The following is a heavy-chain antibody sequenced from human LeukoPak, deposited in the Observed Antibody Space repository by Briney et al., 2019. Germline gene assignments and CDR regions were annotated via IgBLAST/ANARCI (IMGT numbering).Heavy chain of an antibody. J-gene: IGHJ3*02. CDR2: IIPIFGTA. D-gene: IGHD3-10*01. Sequence: SVKVSCKASGGTFSSYAISWVRQAPGQGLEWMGGIIPIFGTANYAQKFQGRVTITADESTSTAYMELSSLRSEDTAVYYCARCRGSPTDAFDTWGQGTMVTVSS. CDR1: GGTFSSYA. V-gene: IGHV1-69*01. CDR3: ARCRGSPTDAFDT.